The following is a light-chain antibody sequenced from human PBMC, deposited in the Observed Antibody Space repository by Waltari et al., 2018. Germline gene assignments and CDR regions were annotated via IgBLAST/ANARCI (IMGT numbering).Light chain of an antibody. CDR3: QQYGSLSWT. CDR1: QSVSSSY. J-gene: IGKJ1*01. Sequence: EIVLTQSPGTLSLSPGERATLSCRASQSVSSSYLAWYQQKPGQTPRLLIYGASSRATCIPDRFSGSGSGTDFTLTISRLEPEDFAVYYCQQYGSLSWTFGQGTRWKSN. V-gene: IGKV3-20*01. CDR2: GAS.